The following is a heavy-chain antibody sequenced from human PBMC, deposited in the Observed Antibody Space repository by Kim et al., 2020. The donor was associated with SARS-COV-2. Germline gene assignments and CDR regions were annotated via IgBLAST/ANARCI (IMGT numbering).Heavy chain of an antibody. V-gene: IGHV1-2*05. CDR1: GYTFTGYY. J-gene: IGHJ6*02. Sequence: ASVKVSCKASGYTFTGYYMHWVRQAPGQGLEWMGRINPNSGGTNYAQKFQGRVTMTRDTSISTAYMELSRLRSDDTVVYYCARELSPPYYGMDVWGQGTTVTVSS. CDR2: INPNSGGT. CDR3: ARELSPPYYGMDV.